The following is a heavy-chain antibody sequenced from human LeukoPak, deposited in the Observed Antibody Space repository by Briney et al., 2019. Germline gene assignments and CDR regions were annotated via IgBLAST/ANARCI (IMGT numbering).Heavy chain of an antibody. CDR3: ARGGNSGWRTPNDDY. CDR2: ISAHNGNT. J-gene: IGHJ4*02. CDR1: GYTFTSYG. Sequence: ASVKVSCKASGYTFTSYGISWVRQAPGQGLEWMGWISAHNGNTNYAQKLQGRATMTTDTSTSTAYMELRSLRSDDTAVYYCARGGNSGWRTPNDDYWGQGTLVTVSS. V-gene: IGHV1-18*01. D-gene: IGHD6-19*01.